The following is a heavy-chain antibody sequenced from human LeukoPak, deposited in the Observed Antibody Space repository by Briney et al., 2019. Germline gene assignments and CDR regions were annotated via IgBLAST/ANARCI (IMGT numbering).Heavy chain of an antibody. Sequence: GESLKISCKGSGYSFSNYWIGWVRQMPGKGLEWMGIIYPGDSDTRYSPSFQGQVTISVDESINTAYLQWSSLEASDTTMYYCARQYGRPFDYWGQGTLVTVSS. D-gene: IGHD4-17*01. CDR3: ARQYGRPFDY. J-gene: IGHJ4*02. CDR2: IYPGDSDT. V-gene: IGHV5-51*01. CDR1: GYSFSNYW.